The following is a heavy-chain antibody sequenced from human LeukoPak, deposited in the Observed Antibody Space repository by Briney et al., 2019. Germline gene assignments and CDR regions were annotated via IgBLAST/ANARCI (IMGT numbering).Heavy chain of an antibody. CDR2: ISSSSSTI. Sequence: GGSLRLSCAASGFTFSSYSMNWARQAPGKGLEWVSYISSSSSTIYYADSVKGRFTISRDNAKNSLYLQMNSLRAEDTAVYYCARARGYYDSSGFIAFDYWGQGTLVTVSS. V-gene: IGHV3-48*04. D-gene: IGHD3-22*01. CDR3: ARARGYYDSSGFIAFDY. CDR1: GFTFSSYS. J-gene: IGHJ4*02.